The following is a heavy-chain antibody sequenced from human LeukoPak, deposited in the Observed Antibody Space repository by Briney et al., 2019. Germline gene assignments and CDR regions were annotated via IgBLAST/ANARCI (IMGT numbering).Heavy chain of an antibody. CDR2: IKPDGTAT. CDR3: ARGGHWTFDH. V-gene: IGHV3-7*01. D-gene: IGHD3/OR15-3a*01. Sequence: PGGSLRLSCAASGFTFSSNWMDWLRQAPGKGLEWVANIKPDGTATYYVDSVKGRFTISRDNAKNSLYLQMNNLRAEDTAVYYCARGGHWTFDHWGQGILATVSS. CDR1: GFTFSSNW. J-gene: IGHJ4*02.